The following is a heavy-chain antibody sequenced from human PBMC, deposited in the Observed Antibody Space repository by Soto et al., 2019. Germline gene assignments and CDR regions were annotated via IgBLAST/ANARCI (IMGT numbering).Heavy chain of an antibody. CDR2: ISSNGGST. CDR1: GFTFSSYA. V-gene: IGHV3-64*01. CDR3: ARDLYSTFLGY. D-gene: IGHD3-16*01. J-gene: IGHJ4*02. Sequence: PGGSLRLSCAASGFTFSSYAMHWVRQAPGKGLEYVSAISSNGGSTYYANSVKGRFTISRDNSKNTLYLQMGSLRAEDMAVYYCARDLYSTFLGYWGQGTLVTVSS.